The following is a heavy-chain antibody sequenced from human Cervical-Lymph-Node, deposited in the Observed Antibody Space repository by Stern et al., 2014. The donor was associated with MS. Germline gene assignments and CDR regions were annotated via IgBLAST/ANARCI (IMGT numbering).Heavy chain of an antibody. CDR1: GGSISSVGYY. Sequence: VQLVESGPGLVKPSQTLSLTCTVSGGSISSVGYYWTWIRQHPGKGLEWIGYSYHSGSTYYNPSLKSRASISVDTSKNQFSLTVTSVTAADTALYYCARSDRLWGSIDYWGQGTLVTVSS. J-gene: IGHJ4*02. V-gene: IGHV4-31*03. D-gene: IGHD3-16*01. CDR2: SYHSGST. CDR3: ARSDRLWGSIDY.